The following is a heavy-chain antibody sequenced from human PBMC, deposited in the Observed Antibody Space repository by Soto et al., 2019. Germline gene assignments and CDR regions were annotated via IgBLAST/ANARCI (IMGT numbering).Heavy chain of an antibody. CDR1: GFTFSDYY. CDR3: ARDRGAPAGLFDY. J-gene: IGHJ4*02. V-gene: IGHV3-11*06. D-gene: IGHD6-13*01. Sequence: PGESLKISCAASGFTFSDYYMSWIRQAPGKGLEWVSYISSSSSYTNYADSVKGRFTISRDNAKNSLYLQMNSLRAEDTAVYYCARDRGAPAGLFDYWGQGTLVTVSS. CDR2: ISSSSSYT.